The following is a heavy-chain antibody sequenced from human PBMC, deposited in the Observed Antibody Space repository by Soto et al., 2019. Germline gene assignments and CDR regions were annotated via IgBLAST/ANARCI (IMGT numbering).Heavy chain of an antibody. V-gene: IGHV3-7*01. CDR3: ARRGNSESPPFDY. Sequence: EVQLVESGGGLVQPGGSLRLSCAASRFTFSRYWMSWVRQAPGKGLEWVANINQDGSEKYYVDSVKGRFTISRDNAKNSLYLQMNSLRAEDTAVYYCARRGNSESPPFDYWGQGTLVTVSS. J-gene: IGHJ4*02. D-gene: IGHD3-10*01. CDR1: RFTFSRYW. CDR2: INQDGSEK.